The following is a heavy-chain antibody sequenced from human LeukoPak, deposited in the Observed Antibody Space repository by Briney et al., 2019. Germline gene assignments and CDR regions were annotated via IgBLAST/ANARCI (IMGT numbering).Heavy chain of an antibody. CDR1: GYTFTSYD. Sequence: SVKVSCKASGYTFTSYDINWVRQAPGQGLEWMGGIIPIFGTANYAQKFQGRVTITADESTSTAYMELSSLRSEDTAVYYCAKSDPLIGFYDSSGPFDYWGQGTLVTVSS. J-gene: IGHJ4*02. V-gene: IGHV1-69*13. CDR2: IIPIFGTA. CDR3: AKSDPLIGFYDSSGPFDY. D-gene: IGHD3-22*01.